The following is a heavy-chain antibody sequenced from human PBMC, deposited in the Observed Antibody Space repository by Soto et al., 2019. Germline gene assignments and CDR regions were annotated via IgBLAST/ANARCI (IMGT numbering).Heavy chain of an antibody. D-gene: IGHD6-6*01. CDR3: AKCKDSSSSYYYYYYYMDV. Sequence: QVQLVESGGGVVQPGRSLRLSCAASGFTFSSYGMHWVRQAPGKGLEWVAVISYDGSNKYYADSVKGRSTISRDNSKNTLYLQMNSLRAEDTAVYYCAKCKDSSSSYYYYYYYMDVWGKGTTVTVSS. CDR1: GFTFSSYG. V-gene: IGHV3-30*18. J-gene: IGHJ6*03. CDR2: ISYDGSNK.